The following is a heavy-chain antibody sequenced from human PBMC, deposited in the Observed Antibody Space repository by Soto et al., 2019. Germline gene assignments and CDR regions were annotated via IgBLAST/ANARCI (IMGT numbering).Heavy chain of an antibody. J-gene: IGHJ4*02. V-gene: IGHV3-23*01. CDR3: ARDKAGYYSHFVY. CDR1: ELTFSSYA. D-gene: IGHD3-22*01. CDR2: ISGSGNSP. Sequence: GGSMRHSCAASELTFSSYAMSWVRKAPGKGLEWVSAISGSGNSPYYADSVKGRFTFSRDNSKNTVYLELTSLRSEDTAVYYCARDKAGYYSHFVYWGQGTIVSVSS.